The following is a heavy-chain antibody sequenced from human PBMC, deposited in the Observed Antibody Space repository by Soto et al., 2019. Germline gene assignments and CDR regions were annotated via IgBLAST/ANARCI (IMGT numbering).Heavy chain of an antibody. CDR2: AYYTSRWQY. CDR1: GNRSSSNFAT. CDR3: ARDPPDFNSGFDS. Sequence: YQTLSVLCRIGGNRSSSNFATSPWLRHSPSRGLEWLGRAYYTSRWQYDYATSVRSRITINPDTSKNQFSLQLTSVTPEDTAVYYCARDPPDFNSGFDSWGQGSLVTGS. V-gene: IGHV6-1*01. J-gene: IGHJ4*02. D-gene: IGHD1-26*01.